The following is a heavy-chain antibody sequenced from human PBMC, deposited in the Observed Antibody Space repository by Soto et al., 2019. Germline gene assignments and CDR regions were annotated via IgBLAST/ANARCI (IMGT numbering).Heavy chain of an antibody. Sequence: PSETLSLTCTVSGGSISSSIYYWVGIRQPPGKGLEWIGSIYYSGSTYYNPSLKSRVTISVDTSKNQFSLKLSSVTAADTAVYYCARRRFLEWLLYGYYFDYWGQGTLVTVSS. CDR3: ARRRFLEWLLYGYYFDY. CDR1: GGSISSSIYY. J-gene: IGHJ4*02. CDR2: IYYSGST. V-gene: IGHV4-39*01. D-gene: IGHD3-3*01.